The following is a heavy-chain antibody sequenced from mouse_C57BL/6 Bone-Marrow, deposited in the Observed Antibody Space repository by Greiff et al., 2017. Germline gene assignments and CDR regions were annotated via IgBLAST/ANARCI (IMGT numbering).Heavy chain of an antibody. CDR3: ARWRSTTVLDY. Sequence: QVQLQQPGAELVMPGASVKLSCKASGYTFTSYWMHWVKQRPGQGLEWIGEIDPSDSYTNYNQKFKGKSTLTVDKSASTAYMQLSSLTSEDSAVYYCARWRSTTVLDYWGQGTSVTVSS. V-gene: IGHV1-69*01. CDR1: GYTFTSYW. D-gene: IGHD2-14*01. J-gene: IGHJ4*01. CDR2: IDPSDSYT.